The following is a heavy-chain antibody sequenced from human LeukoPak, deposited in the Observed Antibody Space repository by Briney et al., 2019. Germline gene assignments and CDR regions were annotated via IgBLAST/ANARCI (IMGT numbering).Heavy chain of an antibody. Sequence: PGGSLRLSCAASGFTFSSYAMHWVRQAPGKGLEYVSAISSNGGSTYYANSVKGRFTISRDNSKNTLYLQMGSLRAEDMAVYYCARGIYSSSWYFDLWGRGTLVTVSS. CDR1: GFTFSSYA. CDR3: ARGIYSSSWYFDL. V-gene: IGHV3-64*01. CDR2: ISSNGGST. D-gene: IGHD6-13*01. J-gene: IGHJ2*01.